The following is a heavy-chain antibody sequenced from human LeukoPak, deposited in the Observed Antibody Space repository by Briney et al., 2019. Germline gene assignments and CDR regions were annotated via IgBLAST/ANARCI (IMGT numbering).Heavy chain of an antibody. CDR1: GFTFSSYA. V-gene: IGHV3-30-3*01. CDR2: ISYDGSNK. J-gene: IGHJ4*02. CDR3: AKVQYSYGSYSDY. D-gene: IGHD5-18*01. Sequence: GRSLRLSCAASGFTFSSYAMHWVRQAPGKGLEWVAVISYDGSNKYYADSVKGRFTISRDNSKNTLYLQMNSLRAEDTAVYYCAKVQYSYGSYSDYWGQGTLVTVSS.